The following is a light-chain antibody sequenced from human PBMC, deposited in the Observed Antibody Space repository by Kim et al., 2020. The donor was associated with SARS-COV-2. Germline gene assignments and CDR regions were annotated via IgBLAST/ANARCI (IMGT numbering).Light chain of an antibody. CDR3: QQFNNWPTWT. J-gene: IGKJ1*01. V-gene: IGKV3-15*01. CDR1: QSVSSN. CDR2: GAS. Sequence: SPGETATLSRRAGQSVSSNLAWYQQKPGQAPRLLIYGASTRATGIPARFSGSGSGTEFTLTISSLQSEDFALYYCQQFNNWPTWTFGQGTKVDIK.